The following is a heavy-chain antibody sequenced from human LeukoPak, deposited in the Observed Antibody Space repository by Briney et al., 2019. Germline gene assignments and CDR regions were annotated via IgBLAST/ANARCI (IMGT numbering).Heavy chain of an antibody. CDR2: INPSGGST. CDR3: ARGPAWFGESYFDY. V-gene: IGHV1-46*01. CDR1: GYTFTSYD. J-gene: IGHJ4*02. Sequence: ASVKVSCKASGYTFTSYDINWVRQATGQGLEWMGVINPSGGSTSYAQKFQGRVAMTRDTSTSTVYMELRSLRSEDTAVYYCARGPAWFGESYFDYWGQGTLVTVSS. D-gene: IGHD3-10*01.